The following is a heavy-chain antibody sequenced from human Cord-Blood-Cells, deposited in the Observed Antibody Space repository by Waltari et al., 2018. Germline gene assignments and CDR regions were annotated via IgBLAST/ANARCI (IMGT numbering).Heavy chain of an antibody. V-gene: IGHV3-53*01. CDR1: GFTVSSNY. Sequence: EVQLVESGGGLIQPGGSLRLSCAASGFTVSSNYMSWVRQAPGKGLEWVSVIYSGGSTYYADSVKGRFTISRDNSKNTLYLQMNSLRAEDTAVYYYARESGDSGYDYYFDYWGQGTLVTVSS. J-gene: IGHJ4*02. CDR3: ARESGDSGYDYYFDY. CDR2: IYSGGST. D-gene: IGHD5-12*01.